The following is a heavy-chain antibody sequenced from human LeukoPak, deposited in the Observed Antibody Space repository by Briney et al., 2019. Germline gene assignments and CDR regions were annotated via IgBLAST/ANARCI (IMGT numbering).Heavy chain of an antibody. CDR3: AKEVAVAGSFDY. CDR1: GFTFDDYA. J-gene: IGHJ4*02. V-gene: IGHV3-43*02. Sequence: RGSLRLSCAASGFTFDDYAMHWVRQAPGKGLEWVSLISGDGGSTYYADSVKGRFTISRDTSKNSLYLQMNSLRTEDTALYYCAKEVAVAGSFDYWGQGTLVTVSS. CDR2: ISGDGGST. D-gene: IGHD6-19*01.